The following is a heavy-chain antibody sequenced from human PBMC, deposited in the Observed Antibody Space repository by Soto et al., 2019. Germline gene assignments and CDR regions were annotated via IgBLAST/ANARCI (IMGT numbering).Heavy chain of an antibody. D-gene: IGHD3-16*01. J-gene: IGHJ4*02. V-gene: IGHV1-69*01. CDR3: ARGWGLVS. CDR1: GGSLTSYP. Sequence: QMEQSGAEVRKPGSSVKVSCKPSGGSLTSYPMAWVRQAPGQGFEWMGGIIPIHGTTEYAQKVQGRVTMTADESTNRATLELTGLTSEDTSVYYCARGWGLVSWGQGTLVTVSS. CDR2: IIPIHGTT.